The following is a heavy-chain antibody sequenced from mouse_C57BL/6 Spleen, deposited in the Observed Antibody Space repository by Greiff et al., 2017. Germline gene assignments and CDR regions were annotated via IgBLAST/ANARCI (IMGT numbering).Heavy chain of an antibody. Sequence: EVKVEESGGGLVKPGGSLKLSCAASGFTFSDYGMHWVRQAPEKGLEWVAYISSGSSTIYYADTVKGRFTISRDNAKNTLFLQMTSLRSEDTAMYYCAREEGYDGYAMDYWGQGTSVTVSS. V-gene: IGHV5-17*01. CDR3: AREEGYDGYAMDY. D-gene: IGHD2-2*01. CDR1: GFTFSDYG. CDR2: ISSGSSTI. J-gene: IGHJ4*01.